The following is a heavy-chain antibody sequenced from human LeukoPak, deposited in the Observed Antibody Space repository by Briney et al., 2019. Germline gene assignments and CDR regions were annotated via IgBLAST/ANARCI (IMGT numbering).Heavy chain of an antibody. J-gene: IGHJ4*02. CDR3: AKDASDFGDSYFDH. CDR1: GFNFNNYG. Sequence: PGGSLRLSCEASGFNFNNYGMHWVRQAPGKGLEWVAALWFDGSHEYYADSAKGRFTISRDNFKNTLFMEMNALTAGDTAIYYCAKDASDFGDSYFDHWGQGTPVTVSS. V-gene: IGHV3-33*02. CDR2: LWFDGSHE. D-gene: IGHD4-17*01.